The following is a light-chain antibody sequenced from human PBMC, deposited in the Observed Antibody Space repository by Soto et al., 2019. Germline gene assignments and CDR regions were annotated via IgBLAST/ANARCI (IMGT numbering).Light chain of an antibody. CDR3: KQSYSTSWT. CDR1: QSISSW. CDR2: AAS. Sequence: DSQMTQSPSGLSASVGDRVTITCRASQSISSWLAWYQQKPGKAPKLLIFAASSLQSGVPSRFSGSGSGTDFTLTISSLQPEDFATYYCKQSYSTSWTFGQGTKVDI. J-gene: IGKJ1*01. V-gene: IGKV1-39*01.